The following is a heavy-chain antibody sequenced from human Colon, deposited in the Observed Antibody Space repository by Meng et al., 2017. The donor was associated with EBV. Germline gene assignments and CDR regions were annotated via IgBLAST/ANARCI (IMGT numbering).Heavy chain of an antibody. V-gene: IGHV4-34*01. D-gene: IGHD6-19*01. CDR2: INHRGNT. J-gene: IGHJ5*02. Sequence: GPLHDGGAGLLKPPETLSLPCSGSGVSLSGYYWSWILQPPGKGLEWIGEINHRGNTNYNPSLKSRVTISIDTSKNQFSLKLSSVTDADTAVYFCARGEPVPGHFLKSWGQGTLVTVSS. CDR1: GVSLSGYY. CDR3: ARGEPVPGHFLKS.